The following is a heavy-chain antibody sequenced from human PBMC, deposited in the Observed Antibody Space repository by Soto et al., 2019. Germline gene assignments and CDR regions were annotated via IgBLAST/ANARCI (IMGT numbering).Heavy chain of an antibody. CDR2: ISGSGGST. D-gene: IGHD3-22*01. V-gene: IGHV3-23*01. Sequence: GGSLSLSCAASGFTFSSYAMSWVRQAQGKGLEWVSAISGSGGSTYYADSVKGRFTISIDNSKNTLYLQMNSLRAEDTAVYYCAKRAKYYYDSSGYYRYFDYWGQGTLVTVSS. CDR1: GFTFSSYA. CDR3: AKRAKYYYDSSGYYRYFDY. J-gene: IGHJ4*02.